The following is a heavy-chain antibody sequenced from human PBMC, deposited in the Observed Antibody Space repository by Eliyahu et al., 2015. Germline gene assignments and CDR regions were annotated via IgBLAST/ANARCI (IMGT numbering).Heavy chain of an antibody. V-gene: IGHV3-43*02. CDR2: ISGAGDYT. Sequence: EMQLVESGGGVVQPGGSLXXSCTASGFTFGDYAMHWVRQAPGKGLEWVSLISGAGDYTYFADSVKGRFTISRDNGKNSLYLQMDSLTTEDSALYFCAKDNGDSPFAPWGQGTLVTVSS. CDR3: AKDNGDSPFAP. D-gene: IGHD4-17*01. J-gene: IGHJ5*02. CDR1: GFTFGDYA.